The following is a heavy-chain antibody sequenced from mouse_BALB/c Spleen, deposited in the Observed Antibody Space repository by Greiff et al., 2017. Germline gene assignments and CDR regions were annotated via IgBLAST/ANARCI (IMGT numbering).Heavy chain of an antibody. CDR1: GYTFTSYY. Sequence: QVQLQQSGPELVKPGASVRISCKASGYTFTSYYIHWVKQRPGQGLEWIGWIYPGNVNTKYNEKFKGKATLTADKSSSTAYMQLSSLTSEDSAVYYCARGGNDVSAMDYWGQGTSVTVSS. D-gene: IGHD2-2*01. CDR3: ARGGNDVSAMDY. CDR2: IYPGNVNT. V-gene: IGHV1S56*01. J-gene: IGHJ4*01.